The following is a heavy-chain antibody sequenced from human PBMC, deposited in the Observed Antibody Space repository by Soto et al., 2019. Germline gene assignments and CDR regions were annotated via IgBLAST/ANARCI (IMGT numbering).Heavy chain of an antibody. CDR2: MNPNSGNT. J-gene: IGHJ6*03. Sequence: ASVKVSCKASGYTFTCYDINWVRQATGQGLEWMGWMNPNSGNTGYAQKFQGRVTMTRNTSISTAYMELSSLRSEDTAVYYCARAARTTVTPNYYYYYYMDVWGKGTTVTVS. D-gene: IGHD4-4*01. CDR1: GYTFTCYD. CDR3: ARAARTTVTPNYYYYYYMDV. V-gene: IGHV1-8*01.